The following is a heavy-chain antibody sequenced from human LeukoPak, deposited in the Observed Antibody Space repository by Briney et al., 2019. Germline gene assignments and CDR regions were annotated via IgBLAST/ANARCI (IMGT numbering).Heavy chain of an antibody. J-gene: IGHJ4*02. Sequence: SVKVSCKASGGTFSSYAISWVRQAPGQGLEWMGRIIPILGIANYAQKFQGRVTITADKSTSTAYMELSSLRSEDTAVYYCASFFGDLAYCGGDCLYYFDYWGQGTLVTVSS. CDR2: IIPILGIA. CDR3: ASFFGDLAYCGGDCLYYFDY. CDR1: GGTFSSYA. V-gene: IGHV1-69*04. D-gene: IGHD2-21*02.